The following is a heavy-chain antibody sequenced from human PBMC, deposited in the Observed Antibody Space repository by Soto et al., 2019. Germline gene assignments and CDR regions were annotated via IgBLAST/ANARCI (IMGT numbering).Heavy chain of an antibody. CDR1: GFTVSSNY. D-gene: IGHD3-10*01. Sequence: GGSLRLSCTASGFTVSSNYMNRVRQAPGKGLERVSCLYSDSSTYYADSVKGRFTISRDNSKNTLYLHMSSLRVEDTAVYYCARDQFYGSASSNNLYSYYYGMDVWGRGTTVAVSS. V-gene: IGHV3-53*01. J-gene: IGHJ6*02. CDR3: ARDQFYGSASSNNLYSYYYGMDV. CDR2: LYSDSST.